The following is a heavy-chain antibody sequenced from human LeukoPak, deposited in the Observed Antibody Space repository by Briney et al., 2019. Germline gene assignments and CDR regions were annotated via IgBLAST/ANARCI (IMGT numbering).Heavy chain of an antibody. Sequence: GSLRLSCAASGFTFSSYSMNWVRQAPGKGLEWVSYISSSSSTIYYADSVKGRFTISRDNAKNSLYLQMNSLRAENTAVYYCARDSRSGSHVGYFGYWGQGTLVTVSS. J-gene: IGHJ4*02. D-gene: IGHD1-26*01. V-gene: IGHV3-48*04. CDR2: ISSSSSTI. CDR1: GFTFSSYS. CDR3: ARDSRSGSHVGYFGY.